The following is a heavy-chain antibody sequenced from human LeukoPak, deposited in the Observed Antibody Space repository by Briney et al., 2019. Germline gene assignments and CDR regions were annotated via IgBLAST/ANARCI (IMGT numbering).Heavy chain of an antibody. D-gene: IGHD5-18*01. CDR2: IIPILGIA. Sequence: SVKVSCKASGGTFSSYAISWVRQAPGQGLEWMGRIIPILGIANYAQKFQGRVTITADKSTSTAYMELSSLRSEDTAVYYCARGPTAMVPPFDCWGQGTLVTVSS. CDR3: ARGPTAMVPPFDC. CDR1: GGTFSSYA. V-gene: IGHV1-69*04. J-gene: IGHJ4*02.